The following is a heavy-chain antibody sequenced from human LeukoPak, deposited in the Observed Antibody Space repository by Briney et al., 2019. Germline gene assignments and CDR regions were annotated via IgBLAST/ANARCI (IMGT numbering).Heavy chain of an antibody. D-gene: IGHD4-17*01. V-gene: IGHV4-59*01. CDR3: ARSLPALSYAVDY. CDR1: GGSLSSSY. J-gene: IGHJ4*02. CDR2: IYYSGST. Sequence: SETLSLTCTVSGGSLSSSYWSWIRQPPGKGLEWIGYIYYSGSTNYNPSLKSRVTISVDTSKNQFSLKLSSVTAADTAVYYCARSLPALSYAVDYWGQGTLVTVSS.